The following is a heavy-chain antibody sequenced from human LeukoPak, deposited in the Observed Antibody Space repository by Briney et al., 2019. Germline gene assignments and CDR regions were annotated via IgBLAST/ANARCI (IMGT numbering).Heavy chain of an antibody. CDR2: ISSSGTT. Sequence: GGSLSLSCAPSGFTFSKFGSWVRQAPGKGLEWVSAISSSGTTYYANSVKGRFTVSRDNSKNTLYLQMNSLRVEDTAVYYCANGRSETYHYWGQGSLVTVSS. CDR1: GFTFSKFG. CDR3: ANGRSETYHY. J-gene: IGHJ4*02. D-gene: IGHD1-26*01. V-gene: IGHV3-23*01.